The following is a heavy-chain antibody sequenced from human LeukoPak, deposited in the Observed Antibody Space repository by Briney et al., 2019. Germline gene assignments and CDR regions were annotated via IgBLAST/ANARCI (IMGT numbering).Heavy chain of an antibody. Sequence: GGSLKPSFAAPGLTVSSNYMSWVRQAPGKGLEWVSVIYSGGSTYYADSVKGRFTISRDNSKNTLYLQMNSLRAEDTAVYYCARVTSIVVVPAAMSGSIRRYYYYYYMDVWGKGTTVTVSS. V-gene: IGHV3-53*01. J-gene: IGHJ6*03. CDR2: IYSGGST. CDR1: GLTVSSNY. D-gene: IGHD2-2*01. CDR3: ARVTSIVVVPAAMSGSIRRYYYYYYMDV.